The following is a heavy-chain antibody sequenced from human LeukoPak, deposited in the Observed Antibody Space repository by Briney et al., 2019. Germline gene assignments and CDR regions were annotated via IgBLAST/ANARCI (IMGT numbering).Heavy chain of an antibody. V-gene: IGHV4-59*01. D-gene: IGHD4-17*01. Sequence: PSETLSLTCTVSGGSISSYHWSWIRQPPGKGLEWIGYIYYSGSTNYNPSLKSRVTISVDTSKNQFPLKLSSVTAADTAVYYCARASGEGFRFDPWGQGTLVTVSS. CDR1: GGSISSYH. CDR3: ARASGEGFRFDP. CDR2: IYYSGST. J-gene: IGHJ5*02.